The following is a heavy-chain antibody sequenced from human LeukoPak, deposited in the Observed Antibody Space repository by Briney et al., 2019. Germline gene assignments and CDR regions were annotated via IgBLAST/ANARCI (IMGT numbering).Heavy chain of an antibody. CDR3: ARTPMNHPYYFDY. Sequence: SETLSLTCTVSGGSISSNYWSWIRQSPGKGLEWIGYIYNSGSTNYNPSLKSRVTISVDTSKNQFSLKLSSVTAADTAVYYCARTPMNHPYYFDYWGQGTLVTVSS. CDR1: GGSISSNY. J-gene: IGHJ4*02. V-gene: IGHV4-59*08. CDR2: IYNSGST. D-gene: IGHD3-22*01.